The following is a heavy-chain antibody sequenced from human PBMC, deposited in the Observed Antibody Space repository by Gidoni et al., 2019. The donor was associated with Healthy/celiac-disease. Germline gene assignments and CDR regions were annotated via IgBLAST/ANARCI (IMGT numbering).Heavy chain of an antibody. D-gene: IGHD3-22*01. CDR3: AKDYSSGSLDAFDI. V-gene: IGHV3-43*01. CDR1: GFTFGDYT. J-gene: IGHJ3*02. CDR2: ISWDGGST. Sequence: EVQLVESGGVVVQPGGSLRLSCAASGFTFGDYTMHWVRQAPGKGLEWVSLISWDGGSTYYADSVKGRFTISRDNSKNSLYLQMNSLRTEDTALYYCAKDYSSGSLDAFDIWGQGTMVTVSS.